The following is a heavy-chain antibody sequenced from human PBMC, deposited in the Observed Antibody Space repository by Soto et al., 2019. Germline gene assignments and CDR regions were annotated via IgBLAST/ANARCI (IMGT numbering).Heavy chain of an antibody. J-gene: IGHJ4*02. CDR3: ARYSSGWFELDYFDY. CDR2: IKQDGSEK. D-gene: IGHD6-19*01. V-gene: IGHV3-7*05. Sequence: PGGSLRLSCAASGFTFSSYWMSWVRQAPGKGLEWVANIKQDGSEKYYVDSVKGRFTISRDNAKNSLYLQMNSLRAEDTAVYYCARYSSGWFELDYFDYWGQGTLVTVSS. CDR1: GFTFSSYW.